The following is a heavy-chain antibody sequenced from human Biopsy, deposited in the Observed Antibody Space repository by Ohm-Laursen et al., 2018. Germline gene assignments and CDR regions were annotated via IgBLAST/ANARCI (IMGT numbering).Heavy chain of an antibody. D-gene: IGHD3-22*01. J-gene: IGHJ5*02. CDR3: ARDYDTSGYYYVS. V-gene: IGHV4-39*01. CDR2: IFYRGST. CDR1: GGSISNNNYY. Sequence: SDTLSLTCAVSGGSISNNNYYWGWIRQPPGKGLEWIGSIFYRGSTHYKPSLKSRVNISVDTSKNQFSLKLNSVTAADTAMYYCARDYDTSGYYYVSWGQGTLVTVSS.